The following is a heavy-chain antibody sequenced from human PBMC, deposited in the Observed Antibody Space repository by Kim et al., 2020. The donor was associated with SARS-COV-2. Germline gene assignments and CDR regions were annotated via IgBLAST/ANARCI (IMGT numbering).Heavy chain of an antibody. J-gene: IGHJ6*02. D-gene: IGHD6-19*01. CDR1: GFTFSSYW. CDR2: IKQDGSEQ. CDR3: ARDSLAVARKYYYYGMDV. V-gene: IGHV3-7*03. Sequence: GGSLRLSCAASGFTFSSYWMSWVRQAPGKGLEWVANIKQDGSEQYYVDSVKGRFTISRDNAKNSLYLQMNSLRAEDTAVYYCARDSLAVARKYYYYGMDVWGQGTTVTVSS.